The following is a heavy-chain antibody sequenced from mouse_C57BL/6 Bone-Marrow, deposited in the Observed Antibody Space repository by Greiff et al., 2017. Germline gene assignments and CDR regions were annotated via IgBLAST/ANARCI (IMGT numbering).Heavy chain of an antibody. Sequence: EVQLQQSGPELVKPGASVKISCKASGYTFTDYYMNWVKQSHGKSLEWIGDINPNNGGTSYNQKFKGKATLTVDKSSSTAYMELRSLTSEDSAVYYCARCYYGSSSNFDYWGQGTTLTVSS. CDR2: INPNNGGT. J-gene: IGHJ2*01. D-gene: IGHD1-1*01. CDR3: ARCYYGSSSNFDY. V-gene: IGHV1-26*01. CDR1: GYTFTDYY.